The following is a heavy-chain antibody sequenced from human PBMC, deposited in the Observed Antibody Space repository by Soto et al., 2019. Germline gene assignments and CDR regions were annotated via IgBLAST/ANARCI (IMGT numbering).Heavy chain of an antibody. CDR1: GFTFSNAW. D-gene: IGHD2-2*01. V-gene: IGHV3-15*07. J-gene: IGHJ4*02. CDR3: TTATGGYCSSTSCYDFGY. Sequence: PGGSLRLSCAASGFTFSNAWMNWVRQAPGRGLEWVGRIKSKTDGGTTDYAAPVKGRFTISRDDSKNTLYLQMNSLKTEDTAVYYCTTATGGYCSSTSCYDFGYWGQGTLVTVSS. CDR2: IKSKTDGGTT.